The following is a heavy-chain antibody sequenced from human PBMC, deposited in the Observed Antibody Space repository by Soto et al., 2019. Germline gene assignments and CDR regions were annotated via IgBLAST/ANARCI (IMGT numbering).Heavy chain of an antibody. CDR1: GGSISSGGYY. CDR3: ARDRLRANYDFWSGPSLGYGMDV. V-gene: IGHV4-31*02. CDR2: IYYSGST. J-gene: IGHJ6*02. Sequence: TLSLTCTVSGGSISSGGYYWSWIRQHPGKGLEWIGYIYYSGSTYYNPSLKSRVTISVDTSKNQFSLKLSSVTAADTAVYYCARDRLRANYDFWSGPSLGYGMDVWGQGTTVTVSS. D-gene: IGHD3-3*01.